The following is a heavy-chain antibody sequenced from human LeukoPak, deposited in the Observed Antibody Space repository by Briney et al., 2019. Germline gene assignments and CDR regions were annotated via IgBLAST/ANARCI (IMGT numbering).Heavy chain of an antibody. D-gene: IGHD3-22*01. CDR1: GFTFSRYN. V-gene: IGHV3-21*01. Sequence: GALRLSCAGSGFTFSRYNLNWVRPAPGKGVEGGSSIACCSGYISYADSVKGRFTISRDNAKKSLYLQMTSLTAEDTAVYYCAGPYYDPRGYSKPPDYYFYGMGVWGRGTTVTVSS. J-gene: IGHJ6*02. CDR2: IACCSGYI. CDR3: AGPYYDPRGYSKPPDYYFYGMGV.